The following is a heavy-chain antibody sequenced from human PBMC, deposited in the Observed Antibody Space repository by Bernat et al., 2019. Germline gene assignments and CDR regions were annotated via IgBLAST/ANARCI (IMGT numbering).Heavy chain of an antibody. Sequence: EVQLVESVGGLVKPGGSLRLSCAASGFTFSSYSMNWVRQAPGKGLEWVSSISSSSSYIYYADSVKGRFTISRDNAKNALYLQMNSLRAEDTAVYYCARAGASYYDSSGYYYPDAFDIWGQGTMVTVSS. CDR1: GFTFSSYS. V-gene: IGHV3-21*01. CDR2: ISSSSSYI. J-gene: IGHJ3*02. CDR3: ARAGASYYDSSGYYYPDAFDI. D-gene: IGHD3-22*01.